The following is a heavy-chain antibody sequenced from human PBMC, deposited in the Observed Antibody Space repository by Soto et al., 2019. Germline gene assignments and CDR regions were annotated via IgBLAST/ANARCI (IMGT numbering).Heavy chain of an antibody. CDR1: GFTFNNAW. J-gene: IGHJ6*02. V-gene: IGHV3-15*01. Sequence: GGSLRLSCAASGFTFNNAWMTWVRQAPGKGLEWVGRIKSKTDGETTDYAAPVKGRFTISRDDSKNTLYLQMNSLKTEDTAVYYCTRGDGQYFAMDVWGQGTTVTVSS. CDR3: TRGDGQYFAMDV. CDR2: IKSKTDGETT.